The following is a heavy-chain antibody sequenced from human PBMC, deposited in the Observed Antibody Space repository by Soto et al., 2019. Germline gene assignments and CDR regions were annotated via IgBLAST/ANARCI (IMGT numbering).Heavy chain of an antibody. D-gene: IGHD1-26*01. CDR3: ARDVSGKLGHDS. J-gene: IGHJ4*02. CDR1: GFSFSSFW. Sequence: SLRLSCAASGFSFSSFWMSWVRRAPGKGLEWVANIKQDGSDKNYVGSVKGRFTISRDNAKNSLFLQMNSLRVEDTAMYYCARDVSGKLGHDSWGQGTLVTVSS. V-gene: IGHV3-7*01. CDR2: IKQDGSDK.